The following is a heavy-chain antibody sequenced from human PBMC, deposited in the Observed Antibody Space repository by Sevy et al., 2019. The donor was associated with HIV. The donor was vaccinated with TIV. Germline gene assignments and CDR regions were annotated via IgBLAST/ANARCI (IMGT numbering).Heavy chain of an antibody. CDR1: GFTFDDYT. CDR2: ISWDGGST. J-gene: IGHJ4*02. V-gene: IGHV3-43*01. D-gene: IGHD1-1*01. CDR3: AKPLTTGTTGVGY. Sequence: GGSLRLSCAASGFTFDDYTMHWVRQAPGKGLEWASLISWDGGSTYYADSVKRRFTISRDNSKNSLYLQMNSLRTEDTALYYCAKPLTTGTTGVGYWGQGTLVTVSS.